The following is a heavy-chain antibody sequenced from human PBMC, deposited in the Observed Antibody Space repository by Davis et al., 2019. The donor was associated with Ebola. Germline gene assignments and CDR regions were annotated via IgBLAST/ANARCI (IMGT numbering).Heavy chain of an antibody. CDR1: GYTFTSYW. CDR2: IYPGDSDT. CDR3: ARVRITMVQGVIITSWFDP. Sequence: GESLKISCKGSGYTFTSYWIAWVRQMPGKGLEWMGIIYPGDSDTRYSPSFQGQVTISADKSISTAYLQWSSLKASDTAMYYCARVRITMVQGVIITSWFDPWGQGTLVTVSS. J-gene: IGHJ5*02. D-gene: IGHD3-10*01. V-gene: IGHV5-51*01.